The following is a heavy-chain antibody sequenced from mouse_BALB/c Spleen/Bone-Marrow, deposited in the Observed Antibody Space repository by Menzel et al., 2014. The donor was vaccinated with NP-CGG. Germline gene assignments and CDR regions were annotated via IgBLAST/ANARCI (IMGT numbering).Heavy chain of an antibody. V-gene: IGHV14-1*02. CDR3: ARWGNYYFDY. J-gene: IGHJ2*01. CDR2: IDPENGNT. Sequence: VQLQQSGAELVRPGALVKLSCKASGFNIKDYYMHWVKQRPEHGLEWIGWIDPENGNTIYDPKFQGKASITADTSSNTAYLQLSSLTSEDTAVYYCARWGNYYFDYWGQGTTLTVSS. CDR1: GFNIKDYY.